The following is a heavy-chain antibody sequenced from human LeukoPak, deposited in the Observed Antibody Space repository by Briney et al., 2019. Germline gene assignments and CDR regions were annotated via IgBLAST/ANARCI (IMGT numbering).Heavy chain of an antibody. CDR3: AKDRAAAPELDY. Sequence: ASVKVSCKASGYTFTSYAMHWVRQAPGQRLEWMGWINAGNGNTKYSQKFQGRVTITRDTSASTAYMELSSLRAEDTAVYYCAKDRAAAPELDYWGQGTLVTVSS. CDR2: INAGNGNT. J-gene: IGHJ4*02. D-gene: IGHD6-13*01. CDR1: GYTFTSYA. V-gene: IGHV1-3*01.